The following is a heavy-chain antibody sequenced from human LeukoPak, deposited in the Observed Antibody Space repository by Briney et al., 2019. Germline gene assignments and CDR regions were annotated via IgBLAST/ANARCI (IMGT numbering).Heavy chain of an antibody. D-gene: IGHD3-10*01. Sequence: ASVKVSCKVSGYTLTELSMHWVRQAPGKGLEWMGGFDPEDGETIYAQKFQGRVTMTEDTSTDTAYMELSSLRSEDTAVYYCAREGGKYYYGSGSQGNWFDPWGQGTLVTVSS. CDR3: AREGGKYYYGSGSQGNWFDP. CDR1: GYTLTELS. V-gene: IGHV1-24*01. CDR2: FDPEDGET. J-gene: IGHJ5*02.